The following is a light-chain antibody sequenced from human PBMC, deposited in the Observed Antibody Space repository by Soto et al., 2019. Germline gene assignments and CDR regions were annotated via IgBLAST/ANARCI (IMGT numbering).Light chain of an antibody. CDR3: QQYGSSGT. J-gene: IGKJ1*01. CDR1: QSVSSN. Sequence: IVLTQSPATLSVSPGDTATLSCSSNQSVSSNLAWYQQRPGQAPRLLIYGASTRATGIPARFSGSGSGTEFTLTISSLQSEDFAVYYCQQYGSSGTFGQGTKVDIK. CDR2: GAS. V-gene: IGKV3-15*01.